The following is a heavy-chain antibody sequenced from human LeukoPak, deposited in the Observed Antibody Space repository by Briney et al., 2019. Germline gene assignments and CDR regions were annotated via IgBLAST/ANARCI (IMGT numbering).Heavy chain of an antibody. Sequence: PSETLPLTCTVSGGSISSGGYYWSWIRQHPGKGLEWIGYIYYSGSTYYNPSLKSRVTISVDTSKNQFSLKLSSVTAADTAVYYCARDERRARGNFDYWGQGTLVTVSS. CDR1: GGSISSGGYY. CDR2: IYYSGST. V-gene: IGHV4-31*03. J-gene: IGHJ4*02. CDR3: ARDERRARGNFDY. D-gene: IGHD6-25*01.